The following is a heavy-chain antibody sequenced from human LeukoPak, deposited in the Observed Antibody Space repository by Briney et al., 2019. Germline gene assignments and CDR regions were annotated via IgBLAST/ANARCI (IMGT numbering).Heavy chain of an antibody. J-gene: IGHJ4*02. D-gene: IGHD3-10*01. V-gene: IGHV3-48*03. CDR1: GFSFSSYE. CDR3: VRKNRVGEDHPGDYLDY. CDR2: VSSSGGSL. Sequence: GGSLRLSCEASGFSFSSYEMNSVRQAPGKGLEWVSSVSSSGGSLEYAASVRGRFTISRDDAKNSLYLQMKSLRAEDTAVYYCVRKNRVGEDHPGDYLDYWGQGTLVTVSS.